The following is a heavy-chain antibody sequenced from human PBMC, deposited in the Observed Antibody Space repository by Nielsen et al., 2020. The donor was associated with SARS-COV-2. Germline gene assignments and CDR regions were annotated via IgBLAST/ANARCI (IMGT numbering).Heavy chain of an antibody. CDR1: GFTFSSFS. Sequence: GALKISCAASGFTFSSFSMNWVRQAPGKGLEWVSTISSSGNYIDYADSVKGRFTVSRDNAKNSLYLQMNSLRPEDTAVYFCTRSGGLNDYWGQGTLVTVSS. CDR3: TRSGGLNDY. J-gene: IGHJ4*02. CDR2: ISSSGNYI. V-gene: IGHV3-21*01. D-gene: IGHD6-25*01.